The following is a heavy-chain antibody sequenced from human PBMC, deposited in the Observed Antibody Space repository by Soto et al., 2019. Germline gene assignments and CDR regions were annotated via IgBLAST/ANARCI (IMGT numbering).Heavy chain of an antibody. CDR3: AKDLFGNAVSVWFGEFISGSVDV. CDR2: ISYDGSNK. V-gene: IGHV3-30*18. J-gene: IGHJ6*02. CDR1: GFTFSSYG. D-gene: IGHD3-10*01. Sequence: GGSLRLSCAASGFTFSSYGMHWVRQAPGKGLEWVAVISYDGSNKYYADSVKGRFTISRDNSKNTLYLQMNSLRAEDTAVYYCAKDLFGNAVSVWFGEFISGSVDVWGQGTTVTVSS.